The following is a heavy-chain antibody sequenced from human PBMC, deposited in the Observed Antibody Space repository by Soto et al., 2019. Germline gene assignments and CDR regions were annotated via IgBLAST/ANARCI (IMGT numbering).Heavy chain of an antibody. CDR1: GGSISSSSYY. D-gene: IGHD5-18*01. V-gene: IGHV4-39*01. CDR3: ARHATAMVAFDI. Sequence: QLQLQESGPGLVKPSETLSLTCTVSGGSISSSSYYWGWIRQPPGKGLEWIGSIYYSGSTYYNPSLNSRVTISVDTSKTQFSLKLSSVTAADTAVYYCARHATAMVAFDIWGQGTMVTVSS. CDR2: IYYSGST. J-gene: IGHJ3*02.